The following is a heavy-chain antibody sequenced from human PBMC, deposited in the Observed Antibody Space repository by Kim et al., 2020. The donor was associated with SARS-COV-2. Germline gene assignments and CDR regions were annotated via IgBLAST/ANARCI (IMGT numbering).Heavy chain of an antibody. V-gene: IGHV5-10-1*01. CDR3: ARHAGGVRNWFDP. Sequence: GESLKISCHGSGYSFSDSWISWVRQMPGKGLEWMGRIEVTNFHTNYAPSFQGHVTISVDRSTSTAYLQWSSLKASDSAMYYCARHAGGVRNWFDPWGQGTLVTVSS. CDR2: IEVTNFHT. CDR1: GYSFSDSW. J-gene: IGHJ5*02. D-gene: IGHD2-21*01.